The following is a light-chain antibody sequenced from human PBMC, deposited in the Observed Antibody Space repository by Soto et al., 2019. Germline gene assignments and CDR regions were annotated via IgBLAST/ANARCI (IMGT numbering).Light chain of an antibody. CDR1: QSVSSKY. V-gene: IGKV3D-20*02. CDR3: QQRTNWPPLFT. Sequence: EIGLTQSPGTLSLSPGERATLSCRASQSVSSKYLAWYQQKPGQAPRLLIYGASRRATGIPDRFSGSGSGTEFTLTISSLQSEDFAVYYCQQRTNWPPLFTFGPGTKVDIK. J-gene: IGKJ3*01. CDR2: GAS.